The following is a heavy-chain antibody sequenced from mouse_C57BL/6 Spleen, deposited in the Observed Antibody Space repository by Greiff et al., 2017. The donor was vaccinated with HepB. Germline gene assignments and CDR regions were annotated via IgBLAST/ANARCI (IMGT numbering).Heavy chain of an antibody. V-gene: IGHV5-17*01. J-gene: IGHJ3*01. Sequence: EVNVVESGGGLVKPGGSLKLSCAASGFTFSDYGMHWVRQAPEKGLEWVAYISSGSSTIYYADTVKGRFTISRDNAKNTLFLQMTSLRYEDTAMYYCARSYDYDGAWFAYWGQGTLVTVSA. CDR1: GFTFSDYG. D-gene: IGHD2-4*01. CDR3: ARSYDYDGAWFAY. CDR2: ISSGSSTI.